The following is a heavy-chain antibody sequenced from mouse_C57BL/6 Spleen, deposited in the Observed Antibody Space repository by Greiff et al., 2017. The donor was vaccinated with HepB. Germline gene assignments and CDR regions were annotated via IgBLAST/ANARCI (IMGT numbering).Heavy chain of an antibody. J-gene: IGHJ4*01. Sequence: QVQLQQPGAELVRPGSSVKLSCKASGYTFTSYWMDWVKQRPGQGLEWIGNIYPSDSETHYNQKFKDKATLTVDKSSSTAYMQLSSLTSEDSAVYYCARSRGGYYAMDYWGQGTSVTVSS. CDR3: ARSRGGYYAMDY. CDR1: GYTFTSYW. CDR2: IYPSDSET. V-gene: IGHV1-61*01.